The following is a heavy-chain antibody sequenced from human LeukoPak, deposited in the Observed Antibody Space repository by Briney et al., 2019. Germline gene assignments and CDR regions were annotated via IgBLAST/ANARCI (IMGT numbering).Heavy chain of an antibody. CDR2: INHSGST. CDR1: GGSFSENY. CDR3: ARAPLLWFGFDY. Sequence: SETLSLTCAVYGGSFSENYWSWIRQPPGKGLEWIGEINHSGSTNYNPSLKSRVTITVDTSKNQFSLKLSSVTAADTAVYYCARAPLLWFGFDYWGQGTLVTVSS. D-gene: IGHD3-10*01. V-gene: IGHV4-34*01. J-gene: IGHJ4*02.